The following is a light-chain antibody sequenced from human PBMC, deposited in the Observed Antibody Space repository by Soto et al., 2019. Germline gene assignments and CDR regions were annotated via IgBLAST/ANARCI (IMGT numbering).Light chain of an antibody. V-gene: IGLV1-44*01. CDR2: SNN. CDR3: AAWDDSLNGFWV. Sequence: QSVLTQPPSASGTPGQRVTISCSGSSSNIGSNTVNWYQQHPGTAPKLLIYSNNQRPSGVPDRFSGSKSGTSASLAISGLQSEDEADYYCAAWDDSLNGFWVFGGGTKVTVL. CDR1: SSNIGSNT. J-gene: IGLJ3*02.